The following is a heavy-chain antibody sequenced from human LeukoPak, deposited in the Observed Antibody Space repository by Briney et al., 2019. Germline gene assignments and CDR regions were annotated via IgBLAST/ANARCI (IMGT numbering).Heavy chain of an antibody. D-gene: IGHD5-18*01. CDR2: ISRGGDEI. Sequence: GGSLRLSCAASGFSFSTYEMNWVRQARGKGLQWVSYISRGGDEIYYGDSVKGRFTVSRDNAKNSLYLQMNSLRVEDTAVYYCARDRPDRGYSYGRDFDYWGQGTLVTVSS. CDR1: GFSFSTYE. CDR3: ARDRPDRGYSYGRDFDY. J-gene: IGHJ4*02. V-gene: IGHV3-48*03.